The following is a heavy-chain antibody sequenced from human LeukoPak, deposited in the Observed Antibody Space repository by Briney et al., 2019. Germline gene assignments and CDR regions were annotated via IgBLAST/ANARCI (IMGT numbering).Heavy chain of an antibody. D-gene: IGHD4-17*01. CDR1: GFTFSSYS. J-gene: IGHJ4*02. CDR3: ARDLKGHYGDFDY. CDR2: ISSSSSTI. V-gene: IGHV3-48*01. Sequence: HSGGSLRLSCAASGFTFSSYSMNWVRQAPGKGLEWVSYISSSSSTIYYADSVKGRFTISRDNAKNSLYLQMNSLRAEDTAVYYCARDLKGHYGDFDYWGQGTLVTVSS.